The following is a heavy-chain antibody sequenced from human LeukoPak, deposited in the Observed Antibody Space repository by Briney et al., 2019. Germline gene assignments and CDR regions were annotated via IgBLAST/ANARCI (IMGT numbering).Heavy chain of an antibody. CDR2: ISYDGSNK. D-gene: IGHD3-10*01. J-gene: IGHJ4*02. Sequence: PGGSLRLSCAASGFTFSSYAMHWVRQAPGKGLEWVAAISYDGSNKYYADSVKGRFTISRDNSKNTLYLQMNSLRAEDTAVYYCARAAMVRGVILLYYFDYWGQGTLVTVSS. V-gene: IGHV3-30-3*01. CDR1: GFTFSSYA. CDR3: ARAAMVRGVILLYYFDY.